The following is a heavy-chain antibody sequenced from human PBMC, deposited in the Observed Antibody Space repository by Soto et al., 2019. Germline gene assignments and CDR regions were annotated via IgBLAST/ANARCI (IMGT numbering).Heavy chain of an antibody. Sequence: QMQLVQSGPEVKKPGTSVKVSCKASGFTFTSSAVQWVRQARGQRLEWIGWIVVGSGNTNYAQKFQERVTITRDMSTSTAYMELSSLRSEDTAVYYCAADGRQGCYYGMDVWGQGTTVTVSS. D-gene: IGHD1-1*01. V-gene: IGHV1-58*01. CDR3: AADGRQGCYYGMDV. J-gene: IGHJ6*02. CDR1: GFTFTSSA. CDR2: IVVGSGNT.